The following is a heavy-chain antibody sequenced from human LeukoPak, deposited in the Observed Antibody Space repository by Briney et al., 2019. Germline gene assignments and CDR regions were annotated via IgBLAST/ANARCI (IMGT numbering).Heavy chain of an antibody. D-gene: IGHD6-19*01. CDR3: ARPLGYSSGWYYY. Sequence: SETLSLTCAVYGGSFSGYYWSWIRQPPGKGLEWIGEINHSGSTNYNPSLKSRVTISVDTSKNPFSLKLSSVTAADTAVYYCARPLGYSSGWYYYWGQGTLVTVSS. J-gene: IGHJ4*02. CDR1: GGSFSGYY. CDR2: INHSGST. V-gene: IGHV4-34*01.